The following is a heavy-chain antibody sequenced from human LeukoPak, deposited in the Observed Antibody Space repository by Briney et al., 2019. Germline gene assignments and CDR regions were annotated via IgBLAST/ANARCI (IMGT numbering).Heavy chain of an antibody. Sequence: SETLSLTCTVSGGSISSSSYYWGWIRQPPGKGLEWIGSIYYSGSTYYNPSLKSRVPISVATSKNQFSLKLSSVTAADTAVYYCARRKVAANHDAFDIWGQGTMVTVSS. CDR2: IYYSGST. CDR1: GGSISSSSYY. J-gene: IGHJ3*02. D-gene: IGHD2-15*01. V-gene: IGHV4-39*01. CDR3: ARRKVAANHDAFDI.